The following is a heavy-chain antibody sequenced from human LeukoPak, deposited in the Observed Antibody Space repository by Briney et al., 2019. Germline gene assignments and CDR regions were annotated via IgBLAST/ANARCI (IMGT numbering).Heavy chain of an antibody. V-gene: IGHV1-69*13. CDR2: IIPIFGTA. CDR1: GGTFSSYA. D-gene: IGHD2-21*01. CDR3: AREFEVGQHIVVVKAFDI. J-gene: IGHJ3*02. Sequence: EASVKVSCKASGGTFSSYAISWVRQAPGQGLEWMGGIIPIFGTANYAQKFQGRVTITADESTSTAYMELSSLRSEDTAVYYCAREFEVGQHIVVVKAFDIWGQGTMVTVSS.